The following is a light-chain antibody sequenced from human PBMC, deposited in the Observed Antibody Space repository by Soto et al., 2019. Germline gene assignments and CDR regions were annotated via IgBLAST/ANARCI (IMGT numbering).Light chain of an antibody. CDR3: QQYNSYRA. CDR2: GAS. Sequence: EIVLTQSPGTLSLSPGERATLSCRASQSVSSNLAWYQHKPGQAPRLLIYGASTRATGIPARFSGSGSGTDFTLTISSLQPDDSATYYCQQYNSYRAFGQGTKVDIK. V-gene: IGKV3-15*01. J-gene: IGKJ1*01. CDR1: QSVSSN.